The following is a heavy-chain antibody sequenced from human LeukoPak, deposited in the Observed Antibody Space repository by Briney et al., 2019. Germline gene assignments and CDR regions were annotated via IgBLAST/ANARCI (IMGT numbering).Heavy chain of an antibody. V-gene: IGHV3-30*18. CDR1: GFTFSTYG. CDR3: AKAGSPGYYDSSDNYYVSPLSD. J-gene: IGHJ4*02. Sequence: GGSLRLSCAASGFTFSTYGMHWVRQAPGKGLEWVAVISYDGSNKHYADSVMGRFTISRDNSKNTLYLQMNSLRAEDTVVYYCAKAGSPGYYDSSDNYYVSPLSDWGQGTLVTVSS. CDR2: ISYDGSNK. D-gene: IGHD3-22*01.